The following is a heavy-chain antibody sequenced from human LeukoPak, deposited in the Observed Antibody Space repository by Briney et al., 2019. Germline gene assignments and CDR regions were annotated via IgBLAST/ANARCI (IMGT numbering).Heavy chain of an antibody. D-gene: IGHD1-26*01. CDR3: VKYSWNGNNRYFDY. CDR2: IWNDGSKQ. CDR1: GFTFATYG. J-gene: IGHJ4*02. Sequence: GSSLRLSCAASGFTFATYGMHWVRQGPGKGLEGVAIIWNDGSKQDYADSVKGRFTISRDNFKHTVSLQMSSLGAEDTAIYYCVKYSWNGNNRYFDYWGQGTLVTVSS. V-gene: IGHV3-33*06.